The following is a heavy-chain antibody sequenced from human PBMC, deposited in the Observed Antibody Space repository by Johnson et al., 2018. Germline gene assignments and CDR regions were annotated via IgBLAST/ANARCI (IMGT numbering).Heavy chain of an antibody. Sequence: QVQLVESGGGLVKXGGSXRLXCAASGFSFSDYYMNWIRQAPGKGLAWVAVISYDGSNKYYADSVKGRFTISRDNSKNTLYLQMNSLRAEDTAVYYCASMSSTRLDYYYYGMDVWGQGTTVTVSS. CDR2: ISYDGSNK. CDR3: ASMSSTRLDYYYYGMDV. V-gene: IGHV3-30*03. D-gene: IGHD2-2*01. J-gene: IGHJ6*02. CDR1: GFSFSDYY.